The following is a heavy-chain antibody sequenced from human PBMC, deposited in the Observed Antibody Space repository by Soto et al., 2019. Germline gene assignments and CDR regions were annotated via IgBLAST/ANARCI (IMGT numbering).Heavy chain of an antibody. Sequence: PGGSLRLSCAASGFTFSSYWMSWVRQAPGKGLEWVANIKQDGSEKYYVDSVKGRFTISRDNAKNSLYLQMNSLRAEDTAVYYCARDIRHTNGVVYYYYYYYMDVWGKGTTVTVSS. J-gene: IGHJ6*03. D-gene: IGHD2-8*01. CDR3: ARDIRHTNGVVYYYYYYYMDV. CDR2: IKQDGSEK. V-gene: IGHV3-7*01. CDR1: GFTFSSYW.